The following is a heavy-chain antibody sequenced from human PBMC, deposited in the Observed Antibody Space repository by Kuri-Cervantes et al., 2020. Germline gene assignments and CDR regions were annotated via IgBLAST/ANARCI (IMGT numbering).Heavy chain of an antibody. V-gene: IGHV4-39*01. Sequence: GSLRLSCTVAGGSISSSSYHWGWIRQPPGKGLEWIGSIYYSGSTYYNPSLKSRVTISVDTSKNQFSLKLSSVTAADTAVYYCARLVDSSRGPCFDYWGQGTLVTVSS. J-gene: IGHJ4*02. CDR2: IYYSGST. CDR3: ARLVDSSRGPCFDY. D-gene: IGHD3-22*01. CDR1: GGSISSSSYH.